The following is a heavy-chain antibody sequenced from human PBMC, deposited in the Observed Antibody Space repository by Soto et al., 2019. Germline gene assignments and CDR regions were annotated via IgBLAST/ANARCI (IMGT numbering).Heavy chain of an antibody. V-gene: IGHV3-23*01. CDR3: AKDRQSGSGRYWDY. CDR2: ISGSGGST. CDR1: GFTFSSYA. D-gene: IGHD6-19*01. J-gene: IGHJ4*02. Sequence: GGSLRLSCAVSGFTFSSYARSWVRQAPGKGLEWVSGISGSGGSTYSADSVKGRFTISRDNSRNTLFLQMNSLRPEDTAVYYCAKDRQSGSGRYWDYWGQGTLVTVSS.